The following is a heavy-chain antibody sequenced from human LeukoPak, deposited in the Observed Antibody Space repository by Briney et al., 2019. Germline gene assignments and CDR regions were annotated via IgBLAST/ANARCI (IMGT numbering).Heavy chain of an antibody. Sequence: GGSLRLSCAASGFTFSSYAMHWVRQAPGKGLEYVSAISSNGGSTYYANSVKGRFTISRDNSKNTLYLQMGSLRAEDMAVYYCARDISYDILTGYYFDYWGQGTLVTVSS. CDR1: GFTFSSYA. CDR2: ISSNGGST. J-gene: IGHJ4*02. D-gene: IGHD3-9*01. V-gene: IGHV3-64*01. CDR3: ARDISYDILTGYYFDY.